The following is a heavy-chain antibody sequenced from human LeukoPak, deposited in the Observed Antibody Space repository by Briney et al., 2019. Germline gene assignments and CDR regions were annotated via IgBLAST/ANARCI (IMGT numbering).Heavy chain of an antibody. CDR1: GVTISSYY. CDR2: LYNSGST. D-gene: IGHD6-13*01. CDR3: ARASDQQLTTDYFDY. V-gene: IGHV4-4*09. J-gene: IGHJ4*02. Sequence: SVTLSLTCTGSGVTISSYYWGWIRQPPGKGLEWIGNLYNSGSTNYNPTLKSRVTISVDTSKNQFSLKLSSVTAADTAVYYCARASDQQLTTDYFDYWGQGTLVTVSS.